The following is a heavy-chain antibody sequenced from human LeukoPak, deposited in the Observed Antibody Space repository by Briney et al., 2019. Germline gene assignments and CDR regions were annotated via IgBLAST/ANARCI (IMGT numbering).Heavy chain of an antibody. V-gene: IGHV4-59*08. J-gene: IGHJ4*02. Sequence: SETLSLTCTVSGGSISSYYWSWIRQPPGKGLEWIGYIYYSGSTNYNPSLKSRVTISADTSKNQFSLKLSSVTAADTAVYYCARQGSSSWYGSYFDYWGQGTLVTVSS. CDR3: ARQGSSSWYGSYFDY. CDR1: GGSISSYY. CDR2: IYYSGST. D-gene: IGHD6-13*01.